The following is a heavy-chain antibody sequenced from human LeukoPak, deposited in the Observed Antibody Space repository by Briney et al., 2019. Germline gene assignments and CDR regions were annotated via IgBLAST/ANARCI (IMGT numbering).Heavy chain of an antibody. CDR3: AREYRAYSSGRFFDY. CDR1: GYTLTDYY. J-gene: IGHJ4*02. V-gene: IGHV1-2*02. Sequence: ASVKVSCKASGYTLTDYYMHWVRQAPGQGLEWMGWINPNSGGTNYAQKFQGRVTMTRDTSISTAYMEVSRLRSDDTAVYYCAREYRAYSSGRFFDYWGQGTLVTVSS. CDR2: INPNSGGT. D-gene: IGHD6-19*01.